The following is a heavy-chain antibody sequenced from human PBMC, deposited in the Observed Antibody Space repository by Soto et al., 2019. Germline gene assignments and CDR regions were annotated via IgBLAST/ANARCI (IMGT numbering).Heavy chain of an antibody. CDR3: AKQDDRGALEI. V-gene: IGHV5-51*01. Sequence: GESLKISCKVSGDSFTSFWVVWVRQMPGRGLEWMGNIYPGDSDTRYTPPFQGQVTISADKSTNTAYLQWHSLQASDTALYYYAKQDDRGALEIWGQGTKVTVSS. D-gene: IGHD3-22*01. CDR2: IYPGDSDT. J-gene: IGHJ3*02. CDR1: GDSFTSFW.